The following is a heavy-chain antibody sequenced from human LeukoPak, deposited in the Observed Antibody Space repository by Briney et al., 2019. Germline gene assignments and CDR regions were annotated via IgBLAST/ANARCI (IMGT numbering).Heavy chain of an antibody. CDR2: LTGDVAST. J-gene: IGHJ5*02. CDR1: GFTVSNYW. V-gene: IGHV3-74*01. Sequence: GGSLRLSCAVSGFTVSNYWIHWVRQAPGEGLVWVSRLTGDVASTIYADSVKGRFTTSRDDSKNTVYLQMNYLRADDSGIYYCAREIWEIWTWGRGTLVTVSS. D-gene: IGHD1-26*01. CDR3: AREIWEIWT.